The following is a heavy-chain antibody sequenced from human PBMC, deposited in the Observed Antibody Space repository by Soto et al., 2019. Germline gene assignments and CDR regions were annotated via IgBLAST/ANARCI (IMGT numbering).Heavy chain of an antibody. CDR2: ISWNSGSI. Sequence: AGGSLRLSCAASGFTFDDYAMHWVRQAPGKGLEWVSGISWNSGSIGYADSVKGRFTISRDNAKNSLYLQMNSLRAEDTALYYCAKALLRIPNAFDIWGQGTMVTVSS. D-gene: IGHD3-10*01. CDR3: AKALLRIPNAFDI. J-gene: IGHJ3*02. CDR1: GFTFDDYA. V-gene: IGHV3-9*01.